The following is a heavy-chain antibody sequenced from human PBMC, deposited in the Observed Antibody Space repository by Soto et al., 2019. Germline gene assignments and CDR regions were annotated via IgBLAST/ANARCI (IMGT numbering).Heavy chain of an antibody. V-gene: IGHV3-72*01. D-gene: IGHD6-25*01. CDR2: IKNKAHSYTT. J-gene: IGHJ4*02. Sequence: EVQLVESGGGLVQPGGSLRLFCAASGFTFSDHYMYWVRQAPWKGLEWVGRIKNKAHSYTTEYAASVKGRFTISRDDSKNSLDLQMNSLKTEDSAVYYCARVRLGVTTRLFDYWGQGTLVTVSS. CDR1: GFTFSDHY. CDR3: ARVRLGVTTRLFDY.